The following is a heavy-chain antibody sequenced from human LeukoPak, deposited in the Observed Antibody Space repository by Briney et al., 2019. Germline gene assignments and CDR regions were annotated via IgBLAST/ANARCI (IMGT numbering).Heavy chain of an antibody. CDR3: VYSSGWFRDAFDI. V-gene: IGHV1-24*01. Sequence: VASVKVSCKVSGYTLTELSMHRVRQAPGKGREWMGGFDPEDGETIYAQKFQGRVTMTEDISTDTPYMELSSLSSEDTAVYYCVYSSGWFRDAFDIWGQGTMVTVSS. D-gene: IGHD6-19*01. CDR2: FDPEDGET. CDR1: GYTLTELS. J-gene: IGHJ3*02.